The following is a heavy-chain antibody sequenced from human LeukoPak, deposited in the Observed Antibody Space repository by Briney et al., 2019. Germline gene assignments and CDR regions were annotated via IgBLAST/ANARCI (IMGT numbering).Heavy chain of an antibody. Sequence: ASVKVSCKASGYTFTSYYMHWVRQASGQGLEWMGIINPSGGSTSYAQKFQGRVTMTRDTSTSTVYMELSSLRSEDTAVYYCASDNHSKNRKGYFDYWGQGTPVTVSS. CDR3: ASDNHSKNRKGYFDY. CDR1: GYTFTSYY. V-gene: IGHV1-46*01. D-gene: IGHD1-14*01. CDR2: INPSGGST. J-gene: IGHJ4*02.